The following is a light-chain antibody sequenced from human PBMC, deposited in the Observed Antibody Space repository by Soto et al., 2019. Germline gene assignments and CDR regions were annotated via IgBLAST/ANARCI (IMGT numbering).Light chain of an antibody. CDR1: SSNIGNNY. CDR2: ENN. Sequence: QSVLTQPPSVSAAPGQTVTISCSGSSSNIGNNYVSWYQQLPGTAPKLLIYENNKRPSGIPDRFSGSKSGTSATLGITGLQTGDEVDNYCGTWDSSLSAYVFGTGTKVTVL. V-gene: IGLV1-51*02. CDR3: GTWDSSLSAYV. J-gene: IGLJ1*01.